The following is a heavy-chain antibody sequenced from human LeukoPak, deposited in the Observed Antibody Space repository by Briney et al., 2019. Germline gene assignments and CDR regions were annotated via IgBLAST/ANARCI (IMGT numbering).Heavy chain of an antibody. Sequence: SVKVSCKASGGTFSTYGISWVRQAPGQGLEWMGGIIPVFGTANYAQKFQGRVTITADESTGTAYMELISLRSEDTAVYYCARYSARYGNYLDYWGQGTLVTVSS. CDR3: ARYSARYGNYLDY. V-gene: IGHV1-69*13. CDR2: IIPVFGTA. CDR1: GGTFSTYG. D-gene: IGHD1-26*01. J-gene: IGHJ4*02.